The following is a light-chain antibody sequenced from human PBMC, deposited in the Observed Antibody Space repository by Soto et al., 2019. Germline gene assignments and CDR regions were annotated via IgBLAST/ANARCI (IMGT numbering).Light chain of an antibody. V-gene: IGKV3-20*01. Sequence: EIVLTQSPGTLSLSPGERATLSCRASQSVSNNYLAWYQQKPGQAPRLLIYGASNRATGIPDRFSGSGLVTDFTLTISSLQPEDFATYYCQQSYSAPLTFGGGTKVDIK. CDR1: QSVSNNY. CDR3: QQSYSAPLT. CDR2: GAS. J-gene: IGKJ4*01.